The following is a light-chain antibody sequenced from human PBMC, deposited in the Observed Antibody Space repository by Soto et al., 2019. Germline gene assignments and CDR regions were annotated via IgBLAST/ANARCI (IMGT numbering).Light chain of an antibody. Sequence: DIQMTQSPSTLSASLGDRVTITCRTSQTITGSLAWYQQKPGKAPKLLVFAASALESEVPSRFSGGGSGTEFTLPISSLQPDDFATYYCQQYESYSYTFGQGTKLEIK. CDR1: QTITGS. J-gene: IGKJ2*01. V-gene: IGKV1-5*03. CDR2: AAS. CDR3: QQYESYSYT.